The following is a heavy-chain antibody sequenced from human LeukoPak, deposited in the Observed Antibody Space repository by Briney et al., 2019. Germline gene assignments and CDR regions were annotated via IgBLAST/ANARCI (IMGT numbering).Heavy chain of an antibody. J-gene: IGHJ4*02. CDR1: GYTLTELS. V-gene: IGHV1-24*01. Sequence: ASVKVSCKVSGYTLTELSMHWVRQAPGKGLEWTGGFDPEDGETIYAQKFQGRVTMTEDTSTDTAYMELSSLRSEDTAVYYCARDRSSRDGYNSPYFDYWGQGTLVTVSS. CDR3: ARDRSSRDGYNSPYFDY. CDR2: FDPEDGET. D-gene: IGHD5-24*01.